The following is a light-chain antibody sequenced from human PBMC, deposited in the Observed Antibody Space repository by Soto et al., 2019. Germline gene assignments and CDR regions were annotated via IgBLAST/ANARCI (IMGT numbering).Light chain of an antibody. V-gene: IGLV2-14*01. CDR3: NSYTSSSFWV. CDR2: DVS. Sequence: QSVLTQPASVSGSPGQSITISCTGTSSDDGGYNYVSWYQQHPGKAPKLMIYDVSNRPSGVSNRFSGSKSGNTASLTISGLQAEDEADYYCNSYTSSSFWVFGGGTKLTVL. CDR1: SSDDGGYNY. J-gene: IGLJ3*02.